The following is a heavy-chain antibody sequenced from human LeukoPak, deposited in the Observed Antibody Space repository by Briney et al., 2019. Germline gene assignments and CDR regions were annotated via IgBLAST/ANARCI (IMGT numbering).Heavy chain of an antibody. V-gene: IGHV1-2*02. CDR2: VEPNSGDT. CDR3: ATETWYFAS. J-gene: IGHJ4*02. Sequence: GASVKVSCKTSGYTFTDHQMHWVRQAPGQGLEWMGRVEPNSGDTIYAQNFQGRVAMTSDTSTNTASMELSSLKSDDTAVYYCATETWYFASWGQGTLVTVSS. CDR1: GYTFTDHQ.